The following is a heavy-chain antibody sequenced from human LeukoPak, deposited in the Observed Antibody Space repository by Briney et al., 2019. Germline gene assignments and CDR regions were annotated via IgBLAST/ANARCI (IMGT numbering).Heavy chain of an antibody. V-gene: IGHV4-34*01. CDR1: GGSFSGYY. CDR3: AIGRHFLARRSSWFDP. CDR2: INHSGST. J-gene: IGHJ5*02. Sequence: SETLSLTCAVYGGSFSGYYWSWIRQPPGKGLEWIGEINHSGSTNYNPSLKSRVTISVDTSKNQFSLKLSSVTAADTAVYYCAIGRHFLARRSSWFDPWGQGTLVTVSS. D-gene: IGHD3-10*01.